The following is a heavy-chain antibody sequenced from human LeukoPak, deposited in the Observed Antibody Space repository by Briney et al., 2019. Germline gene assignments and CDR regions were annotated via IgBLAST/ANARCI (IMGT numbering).Heavy chain of an antibody. V-gene: IGHV4-4*07. D-gene: IGHD1-26*01. Sequence: SETLSLTCTVSGDSIGSNYWSWIRQPAGKGLEWIGRIYPSGSNYNPSLKSRVTISVDKAKNQFSLKLISVTAADTAMYYCAKSSGSYRPWGQGTLVTVSS. J-gene: IGHJ5*02. CDR3: AKSSGSYRP. CDR1: GDSIGSNY. CDR2: IYPSGS.